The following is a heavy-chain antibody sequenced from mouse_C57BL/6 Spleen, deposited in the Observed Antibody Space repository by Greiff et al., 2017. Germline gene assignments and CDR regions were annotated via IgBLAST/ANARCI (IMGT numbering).Heavy chain of an antibody. CDR2: IYPGDGDH. CDR1: GYAFSSSW. J-gene: IGHJ4*01. V-gene: IGHV1-82*01. Sequence: VKLQQSGPELVKPGASVKISCKASGYAFSSSWMNWVKPRPGKGLEWIGRIYPGDGDHNYNGQSKGKATLTADKSSSTAYMQLSSLTSEDSAVYFCAIDSSGIYAMDYGGQGTSVTVAS. D-gene: IGHD3-2*02. CDR3: AIDSSGIYAMDY.